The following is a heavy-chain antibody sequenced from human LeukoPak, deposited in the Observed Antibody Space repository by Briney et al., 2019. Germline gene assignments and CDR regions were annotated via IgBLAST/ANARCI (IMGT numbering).Heavy chain of an antibody. D-gene: IGHD3-10*01. CDR1: GYTFTRYG. J-gene: IGHJ5*02. V-gene: IGHV1-18*01. Sequence: ASVKVSYKASGYTFTRYGISWVRQAPGQGLEWMGWISPYNGHTDYEQKVQGRVTMTTDTSTTTAYMELRSLRSEDTAVYYCARVLGYYYGSGSYFTDNWFDPWGQGTLVTVSS. CDR3: ARVLGYYYGSGSYFTDNWFDP. CDR2: ISPYNGHT.